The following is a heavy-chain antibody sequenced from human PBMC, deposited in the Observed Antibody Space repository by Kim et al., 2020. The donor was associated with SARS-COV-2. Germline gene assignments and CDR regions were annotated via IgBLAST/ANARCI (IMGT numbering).Heavy chain of an antibody. D-gene: IGHD6-13*01. Sequence: GGSLRLSCAASGFTFSSYWMSWVRQAPGKGLEWVANIKQDGSEKYYVDSVKGRFTISRDNAKNSLYLQMNSLRAEDTAVYYCARDYETRSYSSSWYADYYYGMDVWGQGTTVTVSS. CDR3: ARDYETRSYSSSWYADYYYGMDV. CDR1: GFTFSSYW. J-gene: IGHJ6*02. V-gene: IGHV3-7*01. CDR2: IKQDGSEK.